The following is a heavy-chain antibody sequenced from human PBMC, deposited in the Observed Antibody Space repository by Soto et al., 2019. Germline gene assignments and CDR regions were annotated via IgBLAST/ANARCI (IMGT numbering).Heavy chain of an antibody. CDR1: GYSFNIYW. CDR2: VYPDDSDT. CDR3: AICVHSNSPRGGLDV. J-gene: IGHJ6*02. D-gene: IGHD2-2*01. V-gene: IGHV5-51*01. Sequence: HGESLKISCKASGYSFNIYWIGWVRQLPGKGLEWMGVVYPDDSDTIYSPSFQGQVTISVDKSISTAYLQWSSLKASDTAMYYCAICVHSNSPRGGLDVWGQGTTVPVSS.